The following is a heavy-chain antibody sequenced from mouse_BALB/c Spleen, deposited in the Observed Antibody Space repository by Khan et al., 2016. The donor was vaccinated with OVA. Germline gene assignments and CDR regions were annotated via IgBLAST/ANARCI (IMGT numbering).Heavy chain of an antibody. D-gene: IGHD2-10*01. CDR2: ISSTGTHT. J-gene: IGHJ3*01. CDR3: TRPSYYGNPWFTY. Sequence: VQLKESGGGLVKPGGSLKLSCEVSGFAFNSYDMSWVRQTPEKRLEWVATISSTGTHTYYPDSVKGRFTISRDTARNTLYLQMSSLRSEDTALYYCTRPSYYGNPWFTYWGQGTLVTVSA. CDR1: GFAFNSYD. V-gene: IGHV5-9*02.